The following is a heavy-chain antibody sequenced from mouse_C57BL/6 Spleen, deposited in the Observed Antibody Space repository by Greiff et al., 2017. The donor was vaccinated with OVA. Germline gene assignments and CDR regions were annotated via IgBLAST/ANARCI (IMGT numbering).Heavy chain of an antibody. CDR1: GYTFTSYW. Sequence: QVQLQQPGTDLVKPGASVKLSCKASGYTFTSYWMHWVKQRPGQGLEWIGNINPSNGGTNYNEKFKSKATLTVDKSSSTAYMQLSSLTSEDSAVYYCARDGYYDYYAMDYWGQGTSVTVSS. V-gene: IGHV1-53*01. J-gene: IGHJ4*01. CDR3: ARDGYYDYYAMDY. D-gene: IGHD2-3*01. CDR2: INPSNGGT.